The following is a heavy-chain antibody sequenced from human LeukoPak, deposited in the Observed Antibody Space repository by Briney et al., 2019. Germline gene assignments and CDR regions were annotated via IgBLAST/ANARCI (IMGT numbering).Heavy chain of an antibody. J-gene: IGHJ6*02. CDR3: ARVLAVANTVYYYYGMDV. Sequence: GGSLSLSCAPSGFTFSSYSMNWVRQAPGKGLEWVSSISSSSSYIYYADSVKGRFTISRDYAKNSLYLQMNSKRAADTAVYYCARVLAVANTVYYYYGMDVWGQGTTVTVSS. D-gene: IGHD6-19*01. CDR2: ISSSSSYI. V-gene: IGHV3-21*01. CDR1: GFTFSSYS.